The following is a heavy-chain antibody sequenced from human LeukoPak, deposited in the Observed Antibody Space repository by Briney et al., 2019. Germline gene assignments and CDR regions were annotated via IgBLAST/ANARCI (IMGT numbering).Heavy chain of an antibody. CDR1: GYTFSSYW. Sequence: GASLKFSCKGSGYTFSSYWIAWVRQMPGKGLEWMGIIYPGDSDTRYSPSFQGQVTISADKSISTAYLQWSSLKASDTAMYYCARRDYGGKHFDYWGQGTLVTVSS. CDR2: IYPGDSDT. CDR3: ARRDYGGKHFDY. J-gene: IGHJ4*02. V-gene: IGHV5-51*01. D-gene: IGHD4-23*01.